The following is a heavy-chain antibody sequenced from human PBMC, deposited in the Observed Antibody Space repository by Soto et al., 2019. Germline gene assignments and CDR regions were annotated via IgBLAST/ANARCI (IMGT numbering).Heavy chain of an antibody. CDR2: IYYSGST. Sequence: QVQLQESGPGLVKPSQTLSLTCTVSGGSITSGGYCWTWIRQHPVKGLEWMRHIYYSGSTSYNPSLKSRITISIDTSKNQFSLKLTSVTAADTAVYYCARDGXYFGSGSPPLLSKWGQGTLVTVSS. D-gene: IGHD3-10*01. V-gene: IGHV4-31*03. J-gene: IGHJ4*02. CDR3: ARDGXYFGSGSPPLLSK. CDR1: GGSITSGGYC.